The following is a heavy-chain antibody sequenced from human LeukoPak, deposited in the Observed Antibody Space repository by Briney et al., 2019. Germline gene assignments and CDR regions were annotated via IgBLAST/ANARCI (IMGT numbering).Heavy chain of an antibody. D-gene: IGHD6-19*01. J-gene: IGHJ6*01. V-gene: IGHV4-30-4*01. Sequence: PSETLSLTCTVSGHSFSSDDFYWSWIRQPPGKGLERLGYISYNGSTFYNPSLKSRVTISVDTSKNQFSLKLSSVTAADTAVYYCASNGYSSGWYGQIHYYYYGMDVWGQGTTVTVSS. CDR2: ISYNGST. CDR3: ASNGYSSGWYGQIHYYYYGMDV. CDR1: GHSFSSDDFY.